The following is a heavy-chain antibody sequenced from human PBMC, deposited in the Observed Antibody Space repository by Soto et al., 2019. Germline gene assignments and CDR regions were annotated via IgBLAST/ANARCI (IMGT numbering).Heavy chain of an antibody. D-gene: IGHD6-13*01. Sequence: QVQLVESGGGVVQPGRSLRLSCAASGFTFSSYAMHWVRQAPGKGLEGVAVISYDGSNKYYADSVKGRFPISRDNSKNTRYLQMNSLRAEDTAVYYCARDLKTGYSSSWHRATNWFDPWGQGTLVTVSS. CDR2: ISYDGSNK. CDR3: ARDLKTGYSSSWHRATNWFDP. J-gene: IGHJ5*02. V-gene: IGHV3-30-3*01. CDR1: GFTFSSYA.